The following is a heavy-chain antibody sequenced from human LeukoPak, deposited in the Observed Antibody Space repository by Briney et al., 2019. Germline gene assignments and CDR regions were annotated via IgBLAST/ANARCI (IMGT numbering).Heavy chain of an antibody. J-gene: IGHJ4*02. CDR1: GFTVSSNY. V-gene: IGHV3-66*01. D-gene: IGHD1-26*01. Sequence: GGSLRLSCAASGFTVSSNYMSWVRQSPGKGLEWVSVIYRGGSTYYADSVKGRFTISRDNSKNTLYLQMNNLRAEDTAVYYCAMATWVGGLDYWGQGTLVTVSS. CDR2: IYRGGST. CDR3: AMATWVGGLDY.